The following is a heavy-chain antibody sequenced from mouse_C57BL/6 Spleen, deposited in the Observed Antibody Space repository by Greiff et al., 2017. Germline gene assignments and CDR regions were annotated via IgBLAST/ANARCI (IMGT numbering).Heavy chain of an antibody. J-gene: IGHJ3*01. CDR2: IDPSDSYT. CDR1: GYTFTSYW. V-gene: IGHV1-69*01. Sequence: QVQLQQSGAELVMPGASVKLSCKASGYTFTSYWMHWVKQRPGQGLEWIGEIDPSDSYTNYNQKFKGKSTLTVDKSSSTAYMQLSSLTSEDSAVYYCARRGTAQAIAYWGQGTLVTVSA. CDR3: ARRGTAQAIAY. D-gene: IGHD3-2*02.